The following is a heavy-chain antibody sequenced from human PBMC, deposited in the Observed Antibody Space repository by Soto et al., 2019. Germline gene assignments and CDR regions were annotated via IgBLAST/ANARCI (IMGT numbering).Heavy chain of an antibody. CDR2: IYYSGST. CDR1: AGSIGSGDYH. V-gene: IGHV4-30-4*01. Sequence: KPSETLSLTCTVSAGSIGSGDYHWSWIRQPPGKGLECIGYIYYSGSTYYNPSLKSRVIISVDTSKNQFSLKLSSVTAADTAVYYCARGAVDFDLWGQGTMVTVSS. J-gene: IGHJ3*01. CDR3: ARGAVDFDL.